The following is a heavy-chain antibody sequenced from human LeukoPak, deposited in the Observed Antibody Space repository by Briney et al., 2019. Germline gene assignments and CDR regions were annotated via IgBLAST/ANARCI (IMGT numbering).Heavy chain of an antibody. CDR3: ARGGTELRYYYYYMDV. Sequence: PSETLSLTCTVSGGSISSYYWSWIRQPPGKGLEWIGYIYYSGSTNYNPSLKSRVTISVDTSKNQFSLKLSSVTAADTAVYYCARGGTELRYYYYYMDVWGKGTTVTVSS. CDR2: IYYSGST. D-gene: IGHD1-7*01. CDR1: GGSISSYY. V-gene: IGHV4-59*12. J-gene: IGHJ6*03.